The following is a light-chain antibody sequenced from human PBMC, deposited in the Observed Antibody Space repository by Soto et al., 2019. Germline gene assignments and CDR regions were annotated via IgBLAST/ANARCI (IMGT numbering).Light chain of an antibody. V-gene: IGKV3-11*01. CDR3: QPHSNWPIT. CDR1: QSVSSY. CDR2: DAS. Sequence: EIVFTQSPATLSLSPGERATLSCRASQSVSSYLAWYQHKPGQAPRLLIYDASNRATAIPARFSGSGSGTDFTLTISSLEPEDFAVYYCQPHSNWPITFGQGTRLEIK. J-gene: IGKJ5*01.